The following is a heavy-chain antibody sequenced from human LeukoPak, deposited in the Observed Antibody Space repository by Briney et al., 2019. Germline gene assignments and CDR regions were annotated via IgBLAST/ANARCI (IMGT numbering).Heavy chain of an antibody. CDR3: ARESAPKVYYYDSSGYSPFFDY. V-gene: IGHV4-31*03. D-gene: IGHD3-22*01. Sequence: SETLSLTCTVSGGSISSGGYYWSWIRQHPGKGLEGIGYIFYSGSTYYNPSLKSRVTISVDTSKNQFSLKLRSVTAADTAVYYCARESAPKVYYYDSSGYSPFFDYWGQGTLVTVSS. J-gene: IGHJ4*02. CDR1: GGSISSGGYY. CDR2: IFYSGST.